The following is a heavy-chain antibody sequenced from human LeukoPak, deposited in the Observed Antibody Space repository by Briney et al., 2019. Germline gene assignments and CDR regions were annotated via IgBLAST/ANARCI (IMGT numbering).Heavy chain of an antibody. CDR1: GDSISSYY. CDR2: IYYSGDT. V-gene: IGHV4-59*08. CDR3: ARIQDIAAAAFGSPLFDF. J-gene: IGHJ4*02. D-gene: IGHD6-13*01. Sequence: SETLSLTCSVSGDSISSYYWSWIRQPPGKGLEWIGHIYYSGDTYYSPSLKSRVTISVDTSKNQFSLKLNSVTAADTAIYYCARIQDIAAAAFGSPLFDFWGQGTLVTVSS.